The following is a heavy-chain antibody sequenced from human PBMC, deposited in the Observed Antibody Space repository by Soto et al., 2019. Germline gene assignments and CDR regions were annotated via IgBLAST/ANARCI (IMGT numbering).Heavy chain of an antibody. Sequence: PGGSLRLSCAASGFTFSSYAMSWVRQAPGKGLEWVSAISGSGSSTYYADSVKGRFTISRDNSKNTLYLQMNSLRAEDTAVYYCAKDLEAMVLFYYYYGMDVWGQGTTVTVSS. CDR2: ISGSGSST. CDR3: AKDLEAMVLFYYYYGMDV. J-gene: IGHJ6*02. CDR1: GFTFSSYA. D-gene: IGHD5-18*01. V-gene: IGHV3-23*01.